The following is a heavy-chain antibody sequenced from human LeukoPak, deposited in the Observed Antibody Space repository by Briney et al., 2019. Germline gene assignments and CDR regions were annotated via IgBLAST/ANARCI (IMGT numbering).Heavy chain of an antibody. V-gene: IGHV3-66*02. CDR2: IYSGGST. D-gene: IGHD3-10*01. J-gene: IGHJ3*02. CDR3: ARARFRSAFDI. CDR1: GFTVSSNY. Sequence: PGGSLRLSCAASGFTVSSNYMSWVRQAPGKGLEWVSVIYSGGSTYYADSVKGRFTISRDNSKNTLYLQMNSLRAEDTAVYYCARARFRSAFDIWGQGTMVTVSS.